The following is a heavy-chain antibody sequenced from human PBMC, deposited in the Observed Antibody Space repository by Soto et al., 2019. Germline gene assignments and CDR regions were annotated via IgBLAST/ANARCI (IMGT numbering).Heavy chain of an antibody. D-gene: IGHD2-15*01. CDR2: IYHSGST. J-gene: IGHJ5*02. CDR1: GGSISSSNW. Sequence: PSETLSLTCAVSGGSISSSNWWSWVRQPPGKGLEWIGEIYHSGSTNYNPSLKSRVTISVDKSKNQFSLKLSSVTAADRAVYYCARREGYCSGGSCYSFWFDPWGQGTLVTVSS. CDR3: ARREGYCSGGSCYSFWFDP. V-gene: IGHV4-4*02.